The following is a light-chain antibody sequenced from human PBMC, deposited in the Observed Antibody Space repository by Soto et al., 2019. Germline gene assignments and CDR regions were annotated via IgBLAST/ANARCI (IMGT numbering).Light chain of an antibody. CDR2: AAS. J-gene: IGKJ3*01. CDR1: QSISSY. V-gene: IGKV1-39*01. Sequence: DIQMTQSPSSLSASVGDRVTITCRPSQSISSYLNWYQQKPGKAPKLLIYAASSLQSGVPSRFSGSGSGTDFTLTISSLQPEDFATYYCQQSYSTLLFTFGPGTKVDIK. CDR3: QQSYSTLLFT.